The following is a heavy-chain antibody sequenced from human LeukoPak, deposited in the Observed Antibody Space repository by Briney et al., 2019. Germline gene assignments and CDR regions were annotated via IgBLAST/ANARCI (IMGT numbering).Heavy chain of an antibody. D-gene: IGHD2-2*01. J-gene: IGHJ6*03. Sequence: ASVKVSCKASGYTFTSYDINWVRQATGQGLEWMGWMNPNSGNTGYAQKFQGRVTITRNTSISTAYMELSSLRSEDTAVYYCARRSVIRYCSSTSCSDYYYYMDVWGKGTTVTVSS. CDR3: ARRSVIRYCSSTSCSDYYYYMDV. V-gene: IGHV1-8*03. CDR1: GYTFTSYD. CDR2: MNPNSGNT.